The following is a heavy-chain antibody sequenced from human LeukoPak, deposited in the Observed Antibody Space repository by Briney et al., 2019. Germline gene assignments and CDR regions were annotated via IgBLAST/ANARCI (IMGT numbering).Heavy chain of an antibody. V-gene: IGHV3-30*18. Sequence: PGGSLRLSCAASGFIFSNYGMHWVRQAPGKGLEWVAVMSYDGSNKYYADSVKGRFTISRDNSNNTLYLQMNSLGAEDTAVFYCAKDALAYCGADCYALLGMNVWGQGTTVTVSS. CDR3: AKDALAYCGADCYALLGMNV. D-gene: IGHD2-21*02. CDR1: GFIFSNYG. J-gene: IGHJ6*02. CDR2: MSYDGSNK.